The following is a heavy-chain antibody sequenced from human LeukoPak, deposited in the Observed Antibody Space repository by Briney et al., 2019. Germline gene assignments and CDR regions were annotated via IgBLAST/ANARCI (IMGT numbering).Heavy chain of an antibody. CDR3: ARHGFNPARSGDNWFDP. Sequence: SETLSLTCTVSGGSISSGSYYWSWIRQPAGKGLEWIGRIYTSGSTNYNPSLKSRVTISVDTSKNQFSLKLSSVTAADTAVYYCARHGFNPARSGDNWFDPWGQGTLVTVSS. CDR2: IYTSGST. J-gene: IGHJ5*02. CDR1: GGSISSGSYY. D-gene: IGHD6-6*01. V-gene: IGHV4-61*02.